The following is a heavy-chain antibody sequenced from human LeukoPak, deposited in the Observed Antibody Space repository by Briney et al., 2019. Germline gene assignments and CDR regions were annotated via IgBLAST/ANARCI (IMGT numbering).Heavy chain of an antibody. J-gene: IGHJ4*02. CDR2: IYSGGNT. V-gene: IGHV3-53*01. CDR3: ARDSSGWPPGRFDY. D-gene: IGHD6-19*01. CDR1: GFTVSSNS. Sequence: GGSLRLSCTVSGFTVSSNSMSWVRQAPGKGLEWVSFIYSGGNTHYSDSVKGRFTISRDNSKNTLYLQMNSLRAEDTAVYYCARDSSGWPPGRFDYWGQGTLVTVSS.